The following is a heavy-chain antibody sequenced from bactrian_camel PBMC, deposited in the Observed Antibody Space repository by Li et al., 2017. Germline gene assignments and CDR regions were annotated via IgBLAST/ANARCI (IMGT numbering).Heavy chain of an antibody. V-gene: IGHV3S55*01. D-gene: IGHD4*01. Sequence: LVESGGGSVQAGGSLRLSCAASGYPLRYSYACMGWFRQAPGKEREGIALLDRDGVTQYADSVKGRFTISKDNAKNTLYLQTNSLKPEDTAMYYCAAGATPATVTTHTGLGTQVTVS. CDR1: GYPLRYSYA. J-gene: IGHJ4*01. CDR2: LDRDGVT.